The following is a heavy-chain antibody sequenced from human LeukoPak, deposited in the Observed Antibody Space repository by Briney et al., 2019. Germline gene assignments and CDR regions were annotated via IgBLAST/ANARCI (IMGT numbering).Heavy chain of an antibody. CDR2: IKTDGSEK. Sequence: GSLRLSCGASGFTFSSSWMTWVRQAPGKGLEWVASIKTDGSEKYYVDSVKGRFTISRDNAKNSVYVQMNSLRAEDTAVYYCARISYDTSGSSPPLFYFDYWGQGTLVTVSS. CDR3: ARISYDTSGSSPPLFYFDY. J-gene: IGHJ4*02. D-gene: IGHD3-22*01. V-gene: IGHV3-7*01. CDR1: GFTFSSSW.